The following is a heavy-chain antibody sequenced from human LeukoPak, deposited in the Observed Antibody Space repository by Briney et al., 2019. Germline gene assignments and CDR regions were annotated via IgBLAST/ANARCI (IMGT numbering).Heavy chain of an antibody. CDR3: ARAVAGTAIDY. CDR1: GGSISSGGYS. J-gene: IGHJ4*02. Sequence: PSETLSLTCAVSGGSISSGGYSWSWIRQPPGKGLEWIGYIYHSGSTYYNPSLKSRVTISVDRSKNQFSLKLTSVTAADTAVYYCARAVAGTAIDYWGQGTLVTVSS. CDR2: IYHSGST. V-gene: IGHV4-30-2*01. D-gene: IGHD1-7*01.